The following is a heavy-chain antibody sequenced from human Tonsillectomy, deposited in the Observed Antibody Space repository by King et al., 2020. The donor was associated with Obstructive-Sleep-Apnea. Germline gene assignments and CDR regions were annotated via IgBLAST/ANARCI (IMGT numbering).Heavy chain of an antibody. CDR3: ARETHIYGMDV. V-gene: IGHV4-31*03. CDR1: GGSISSDGYY. J-gene: IGHJ6*02. Sequence: QLQESGPGLVKPSQTLSLTCSVSGGSISSDGYYWSWIRQHPGKGLEWIGYIYFSGNTYYNPSLKSRVTISVDTSKNHFSLKLSSVTAADTAEYYCARETHIYGMDVWGQGTTVTVSS. CDR2: IYFSGNT.